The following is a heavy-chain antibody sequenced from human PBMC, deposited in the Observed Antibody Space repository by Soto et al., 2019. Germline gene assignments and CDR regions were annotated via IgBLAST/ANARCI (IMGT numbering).Heavy chain of an antibody. J-gene: IGHJ6*02. CDR1: EXTFSRYF. CDR3: ARTSYFDRSGMDV. D-gene: IGHD3-22*01. CDR2: ISYDGNDK. V-gene: IGHV3-30-3*01. Sequence: GSLRLCCEASEXTFSRYFMDWVRQAPGKGLEWVAVISYDGNDKYYAESVEGRFTLSIDNSKNTLYLQMNILRAEDTAVYYCARTSYFDRSGMDVGGYGTTLTVS.